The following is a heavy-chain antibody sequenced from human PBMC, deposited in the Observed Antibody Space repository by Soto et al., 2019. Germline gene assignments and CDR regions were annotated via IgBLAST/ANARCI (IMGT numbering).Heavy chain of an antibody. CDR1: GYTFTSYG. D-gene: IGHD3-9*01. V-gene: IGHV1-18*01. CDR2: ISAYNGNT. J-gene: IGHJ4*02. Sequence: QVQLVQSGAEVKKPGASVKVSCKASGYTFTSYGISWVRQAPGQGLEWMGWISAYNGNTNYAQKLQGRVTMTTDTSTSTAYMELRSLRSDDTAVYYCARGGVYYDILTGYYMPDGDYSFDYWGQGTLVTVSS. CDR3: ARGGVYYDILTGYYMPDGDYSFDY.